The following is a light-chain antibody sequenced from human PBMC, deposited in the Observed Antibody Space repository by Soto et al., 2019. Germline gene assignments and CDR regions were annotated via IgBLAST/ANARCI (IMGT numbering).Light chain of an antibody. CDR2: DAS. CDR3: QQRGNRPPWT. J-gene: IGKJ1*01. V-gene: IGKV3D-20*02. Sequence: EIVLTQSPGTLSLSVGERATLSCRASQSVSSSYLAWYQQKPGQAPRLLIYDASNRATGIPARFSGSGSGTDFTLTISSLEPEDVAVYYCQQRGNRPPWTFGQGTKVDIK. CDR1: QSVSSSY.